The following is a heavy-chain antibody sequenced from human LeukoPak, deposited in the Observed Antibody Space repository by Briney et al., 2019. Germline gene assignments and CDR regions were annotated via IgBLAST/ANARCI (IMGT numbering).Heavy chain of an antibody. CDR3: ARAVGDHLDY. CDR1: GGSFNGYY. D-gene: IGHD2-21*01. J-gene: IGHJ4*02. V-gene: IGHV4-34*01. CDR2: INHSGST. Sequence: QPSETLSLTCAVYGGSFNGYYWSWIRQPPGKGLEWIGEINHSGSTNYNPSLKSRVTISVDTSKNQFSLKLSSVTAADTAVYYCARAVGDHLDYWGQGTLVTVSS.